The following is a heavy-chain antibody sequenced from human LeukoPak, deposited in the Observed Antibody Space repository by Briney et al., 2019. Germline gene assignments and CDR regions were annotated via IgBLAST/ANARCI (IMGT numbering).Heavy chain of an antibody. Sequence: SETLSLTCTVSGGSISSGSYYWGWIRQPPGKGLEWIGNIFYRGSTYYTPSLKSRVTISVDTSKNQFSLKLTSVTAADTAVYYCARVTLIYYFDYWGQGTLVTVSS. J-gene: IGHJ4*02. V-gene: IGHV4-39*01. D-gene: IGHD3-22*01. CDR2: IFYRGST. CDR3: ARVTLIYYFDY. CDR1: GGSISSGSYY.